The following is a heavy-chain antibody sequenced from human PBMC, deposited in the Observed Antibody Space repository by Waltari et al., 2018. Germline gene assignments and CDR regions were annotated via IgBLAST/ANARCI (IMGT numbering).Heavy chain of an antibody. CDR2: IKQGGSGG. CDR1: GFSLSTIG. CDR3: ARDQQDYNDSGDYDQRAPKPLDF. Sequence: EVQLVESGGALVQPGESLRLSCAASGFSLSTIGWGGSRGVRGMGGVASIKQGGSGGYYVDSVKGRFTISRDNAKNSLYLQMNSLRAEDTAVYYCARDQQDYNDSGDYDQRAPKPLDFWGPGTLVTVSS. D-gene: IGHD3-22*01. V-gene: IGHV3-7*03. J-gene: IGHJ4*01.